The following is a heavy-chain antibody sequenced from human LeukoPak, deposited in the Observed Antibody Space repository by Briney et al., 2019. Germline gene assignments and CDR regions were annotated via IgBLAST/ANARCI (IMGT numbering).Heavy chain of an antibody. CDR2: INTDGSDT. CDR1: GFTFSVYW. D-gene: IGHD2-8*02. J-gene: IGHJ4*02. V-gene: IGHV3-74*01. Sequence: GGSLRLSCAASGFTFSVYWMHWVRRVPEKGLVWVSRINTDGSDTSYGDSVKGRFTVSRDNAKSTVYLQMNSLKTEDTAVYFCARDLTGTLFDSWGQGTLVTVSS. CDR3: ARDLTGTLFDS.